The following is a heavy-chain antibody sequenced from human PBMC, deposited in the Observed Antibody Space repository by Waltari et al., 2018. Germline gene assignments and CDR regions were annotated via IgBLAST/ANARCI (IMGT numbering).Heavy chain of an antibody. CDR2: IYYSGSS. Sequence: QLELQESGPGLVKPSETLSLTCSVSGGSIRRSGYYWVWIRQPPGKGLGWIGSIYYSGSSSHNPPPTSRVTRTVDTSKRLFPLTLRSVPAADPAVYSCARHESAHYGGFDSWGRGTLVTVSA. CDR1: GGSIRRSGYY. D-gene: IGHD4-17*01. J-gene: IGHJ4*02. V-gene: IGHV4-39*07. CDR3: ARHESAHYGGFDS.